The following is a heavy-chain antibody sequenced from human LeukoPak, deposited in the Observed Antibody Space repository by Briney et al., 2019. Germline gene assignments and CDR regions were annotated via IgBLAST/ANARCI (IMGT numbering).Heavy chain of an antibody. CDR3: ARCPYDSTGYYSVPSHLDY. V-gene: IGHV3-7*01. D-gene: IGHD3-22*01. Sequence: GGSLRLSCAASGFTFSTYWMTWVRQAPGKGLEWVANIKQDGSAKYYVDSLRGRFSISRDNVKNSLFLQMNSLSAEDTAVCYCARCPYDSTGYYSVPSHLDYWGQGTLVTVSS. CDR2: IKQDGSAK. J-gene: IGHJ4*02. CDR1: GFTFSTYW.